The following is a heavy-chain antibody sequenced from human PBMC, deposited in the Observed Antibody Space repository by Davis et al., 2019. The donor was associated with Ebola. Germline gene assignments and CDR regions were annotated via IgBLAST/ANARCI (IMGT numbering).Heavy chain of an antibody. CDR2: ISYDGSNK. V-gene: IGHV3-30*18. Sequence: GESLKISCAASGFTFSSYDMHWVRQAPGKGQEWVAVISYDGSNKYYADSVKGRFTISRDNSKNTLYLQMNSLRAEDTAVYYCAKDIAAAGIWHYGMDVWGQGTTVTVSS. D-gene: IGHD6-13*01. CDR3: AKDIAAAGIWHYGMDV. J-gene: IGHJ6*02. CDR1: GFTFSSYD.